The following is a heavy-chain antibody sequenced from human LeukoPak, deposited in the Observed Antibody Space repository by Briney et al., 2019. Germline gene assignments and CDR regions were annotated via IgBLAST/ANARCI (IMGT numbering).Heavy chain of an antibody. Sequence: GGSLRLSCSASGFAFSSYVMHWVRQAPGKGLEYVSVIGSNGGSTDYADSVKGRFTISRDNSKKTVYLQMSSLRAEDTAVYYCVGDGRDAYNIYFQHWGQGTLVTVSS. V-gene: IGHV3-64D*06. CDR2: IGSNGGST. D-gene: IGHD5-24*01. J-gene: IGHJ1*01. CDR3: VGDGRDAYNIYFQH. CDR1: GFAFSSYV.